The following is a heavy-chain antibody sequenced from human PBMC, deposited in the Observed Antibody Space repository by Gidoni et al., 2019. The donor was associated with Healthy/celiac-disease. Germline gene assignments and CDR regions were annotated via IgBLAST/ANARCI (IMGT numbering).Heavy chain of an antibody. CDR2: SYYRGST. J-gene: IGHJ5*02. CDR1: GGSISSSSYY. CDR3: AIRWIVRGIAVAGTGWFDP. D-gene: IGHD6-19*01. V-gene: IGHV4-39*01. Sequence: QLQLQESGPGLVKPSETLSLTCTVSGGSISSSSYYWGWIRQPPGKGLEWIGSSYYRGSTYYNPSLKSRVTISVDTSKNQFSLKLSSVTAADTAVYYCAIRWIVRGIAVAGTGWFDPWGQGTLVTVSS.